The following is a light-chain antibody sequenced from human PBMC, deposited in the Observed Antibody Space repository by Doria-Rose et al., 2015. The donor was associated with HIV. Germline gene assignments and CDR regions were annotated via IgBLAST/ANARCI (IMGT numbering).Light chain of an antibody. CDR1: QSFSSTY. J-gene: IGKJ1*01. Sequence: TQSPGTLSLSPGEGATLSCRASQSFSSTYLAWYQQKPGQAPSLLIYDGSTRATGIPDRFSASGSGTDFTLTINRLEPEDFALYYCPQYVTSWTFGQGTKVEI. CDR2: DGS. V-gene: IGKV3-20*01. CDR3: PQYVTSWT.